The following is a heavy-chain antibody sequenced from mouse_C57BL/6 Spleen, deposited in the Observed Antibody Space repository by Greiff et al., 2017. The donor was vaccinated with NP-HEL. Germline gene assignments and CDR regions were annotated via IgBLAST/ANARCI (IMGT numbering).Heavy chain of an antibody. Sequence: QVQLQQPGAELVKPGASVKLSCKASGYTFTSYWMQWVKQRPGQGLEWIGEIDPSDSYTNYNQKFKGKATLTVDTSSSTAYMQLSSLTSEDSAVYYCARRGEPDYWGQGTTLTVSS. V-gene: IGHV1-50*01. CDR3: ARRGEPDY. CDR1: GYTFTSYW. CDR2: IDPSDSYT. J-gene: IGHJ2*01.